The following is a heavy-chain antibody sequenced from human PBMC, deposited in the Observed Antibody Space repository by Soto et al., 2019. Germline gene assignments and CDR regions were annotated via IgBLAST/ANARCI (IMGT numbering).Heavy chain of an antibody. CDR3: ARDWQQLVIFDP. CDR2: IYYSGST. D-gene: IGHD6-13*01. J-gene: IGHJ5*02. CDR1: GGSISSGGYY. Sequence: SETLSLTCTVSGGSISSGGYYWSWIRQHPGKGLEWIGYIYYSGSTYYNPSLKSRVTISVDTSKNQFSLKLSSVTAADTAVYYCARDWQQLVIFDPWGQGTLVTVS. V-gene: IGHV4-31*03.